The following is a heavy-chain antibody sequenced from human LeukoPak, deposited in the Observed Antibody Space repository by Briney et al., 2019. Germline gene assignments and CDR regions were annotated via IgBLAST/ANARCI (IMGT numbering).Heavy chain of an antibody. J-gene: IGHJ3*02. CDR2: INPKSGGT. CDR3: ARNLWFGESSDAFDM. Sequence: ASVKVSCKASGYTFTGHYMHWVRQAPGQGLEWMGWINPKSGGTNYAQKFQGRVTMTRDTSISTAYMDMSSLRSDDTAVYYCARNLWFGESSDAFDMWGQGQWSPSLQ. D-gene: IGHD3-10*01. CDR1: GYTFTGHY. V-gene: IGHV1-2*02.